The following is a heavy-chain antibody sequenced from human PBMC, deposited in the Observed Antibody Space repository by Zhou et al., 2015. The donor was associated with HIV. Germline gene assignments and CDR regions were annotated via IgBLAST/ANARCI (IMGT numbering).Heavy chain of an antibody. CDR1: GGTFSSYA. CDR3: AREHSPSFDFKTRFFDL. V-gene: IGHV1-69*01. Sequence: QVQLVQSGAEVKKPGSSVKVSCKASGGTFSSYAISWVRQAPGQGLEWMGAIVPTLETINYAPKFQGRLIITADESTSTAYMELTGLRPEDTSIYFCAREHSPSFDFKTRFFDLWGRGTLVTVSA. CDR2: IVPTLETI. J-gene: IGHJ2*01. D-gene: IGHD2/OR15-2a*01.